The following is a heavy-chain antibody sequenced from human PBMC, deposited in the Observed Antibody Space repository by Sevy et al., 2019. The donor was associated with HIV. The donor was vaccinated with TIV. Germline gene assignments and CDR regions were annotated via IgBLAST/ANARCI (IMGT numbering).Heavy chain of an antibody. V-gene: IGHV1-24*01. J-gene: IGHJ3*02. D-gene: IGHD4-17*01. Sequence: ASVKVSCKVSGYTLTELSMHWVRQAPGKGLEWMGGFDPEDGETIYAQKFQGRVTMTEDTSTDTAYMGLSSLRSEDTAVYYCATDPHRYDYGDYRGRSDAFDIWGQGTMVTVSS. CDR2: FDPEDGET. CDR1: GYTLTELS. CDR3: ATDPHRYDYGDYRGRSDAFDI.